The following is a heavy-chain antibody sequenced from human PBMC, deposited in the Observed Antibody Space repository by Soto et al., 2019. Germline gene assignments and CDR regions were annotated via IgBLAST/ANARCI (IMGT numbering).Heavy chain of an antibody. J-gene: IGHJ5*02. V-gene: IGHV3-53*01. D-gene: IGHD2-2*01. CDR2: IYSGGST. CDR1: GFTVSSNY. CDR3: AKEYCSSTSCYDYNWFDP. Sequence: GGSLRLSCAASGFTVSSNYMSWVRQAPGKGLEWVSVIYSGGSTYYADSVKGRFTISRHNSKNTLYLQMNSLRAEDTAVYYCAKEYCSSTSCYDYNWFDPWGQGTLVTVSS.